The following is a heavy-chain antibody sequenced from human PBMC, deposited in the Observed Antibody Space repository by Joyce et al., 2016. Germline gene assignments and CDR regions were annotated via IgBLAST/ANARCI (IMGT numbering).Heavy chain of an antibody. J-gene: IGHJ5*02. CDR3: ARAISVEERA. Sequence: EVQLVESGGGLVQPGDSLRLSCAASGFSVSSKGMHWVRQAPGTGLEWVSHMNSGGNTYYGDSVKGRFTISRDNSKNTLYLQMSSLRAEDTAVYYCARAISVEERAWGQGTLVTVSS. V-gene: IGHV3-66*02. CDR1: GFSVSSKG. CDR2: MNSGGNT. D-gene: IGHD2-21*01.